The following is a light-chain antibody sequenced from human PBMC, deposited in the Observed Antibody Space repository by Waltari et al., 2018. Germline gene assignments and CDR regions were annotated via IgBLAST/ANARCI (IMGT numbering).Light chain of an antibody. Sequence: QSALTQPASVSGSPGQSITISCTGTSSDIGGYNYVSWYQQHPAKAPELIIFEVTNRPSGVSHRFSGSKSANTASLTISALQADDEADYYCSSYSYSSGTLVIFGGGTRLTVL. CDR3: SSYSYSSGTLVI. CDR2: EVT. J-gene: IGLJ2*01. V-gene: IGLV2-14*01. CDR1: SSDIGGYNY.